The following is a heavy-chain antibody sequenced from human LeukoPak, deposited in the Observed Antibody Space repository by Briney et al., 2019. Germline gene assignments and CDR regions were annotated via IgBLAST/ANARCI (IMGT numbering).Heavy chain of an antibody. CDR2: IYPGDSDT. V-gene: IGHV5-51*01. J-gene: IGHJ4*02. D-gene: IGHD6-6*01. CDR3: ARRSSIATRLFDY. CDR1: GYSFTSYW. Sequence: GESLKISCKGSGYSFTSYWIGWVRQMPGKGLEWMGIIYPGDSDTRYSPSFQGQVTISDDKSINTAYLHWSSLKASDTAIYFCARRSSIATRLFDYWGQGTLVTVSS.